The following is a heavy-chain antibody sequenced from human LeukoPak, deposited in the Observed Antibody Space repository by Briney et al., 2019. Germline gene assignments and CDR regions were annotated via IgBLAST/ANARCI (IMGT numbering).Heavy chain of an antibody. J-gene: IGHJ4*02. Sequence: LGESLKISCKGSGYNFSNYWIYWVRQLPGSGLEWMGRIDSSDSYTSYSPSFQGHVTFSADKSFSTAYLHWTSLEASDTAMYYCARDPPIAVADPDYWGQGTLVTVSS. CDR1: GYNFSNYW. V-gene: IGHV5-10-1*01. CDR3: ARDPPIAVADPDY. CDR2: IDSSDSYT. D-gene: IGHD6-19*01.